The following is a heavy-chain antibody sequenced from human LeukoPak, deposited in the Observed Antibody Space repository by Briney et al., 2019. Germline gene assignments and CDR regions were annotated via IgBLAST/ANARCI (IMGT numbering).Heavy chain of an antibody. D-gene: IGHD6-13*01. V-gene: IGHV3-23*01. CDR2: ISGSGGST. CDR1: GFTFSSYA. Sequence: GGSLRLSCAASGFTFSSYAMSWVRQAPGKGLEWVSAISGSGGSTYYADSVKGRFTISRDNSKNTLYLQMNSLRAEDTAVYYCAKEDGSSWYSRSSYYFDYWGQGTLVTVSS. CDR3: AKEDGSSWYSRSSYYFDY. J-gene: IGHJ4*02.